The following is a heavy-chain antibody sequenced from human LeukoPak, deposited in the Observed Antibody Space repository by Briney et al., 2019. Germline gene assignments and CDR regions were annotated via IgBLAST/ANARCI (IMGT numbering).Heavy chain of an antibody. D-gene: IGHD6-13*01. CDR1: GFTFSSYE. CDR3: ATSRASSSWYKFDY. V-gene: IGHV3-48*03. CDR2: ISSSGSTI. J-gene: IGHJ4*02. Sequence: GGSLRLSCAASGFTFSSYEMNWVRQAPGKGLEWVSYISSSGSTIYYADSVKGRFTISRDNSKNTLYLQMNSLRAEDTAVYYCATSRASSSWYKFDYWGQGTLVTVSS.